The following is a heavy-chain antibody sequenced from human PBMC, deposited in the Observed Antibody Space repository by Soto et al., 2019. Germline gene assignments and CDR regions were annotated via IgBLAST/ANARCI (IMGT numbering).Heavy chain of an antibody. D-gene: IGHD6-6*01. V-gene: IGHV1-69*13. CDR2: IIPIFGTA. J-gene: IGHJ2*01. Sequence: SVKVSCKASGGTFSSYAISWVRQAPGQGLEWMGGIIPIFGTANYAQKFQGRVTITADESTSTAYMELSSLRSEDTAVYYCASSSIAARLDWYFYFWGRGTVVPVSS. CDR3: ASSSIAARLDWYFYF. CDR1: GGTFSSYA.